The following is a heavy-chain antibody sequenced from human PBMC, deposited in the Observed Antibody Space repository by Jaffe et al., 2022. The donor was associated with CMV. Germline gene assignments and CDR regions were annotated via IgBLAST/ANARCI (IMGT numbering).Heavy chain of an antibody. D-gene: IGHD2-8*02. CDR1: GGSISRSNYY. J-gene: IGHJ4*02. Sequence: QLQLQESGPGLVKPSETLSLTCSVSSGGSISRSNYYWGWIRQPPGKGLEWIGTISYSGSTYYTPSLESRVTISVDTSKNHFSLNLKSVTAADTAVYFCARVAGSSGYWARKVCTGSTCFGGSEERGFDYWGPGILVTVSS. V-gene: IGHV4-39*02. CDR2: ISYSGST. CDR3: ARVAGSSGYWARKVCTGSTCFGGSEERGFDY.